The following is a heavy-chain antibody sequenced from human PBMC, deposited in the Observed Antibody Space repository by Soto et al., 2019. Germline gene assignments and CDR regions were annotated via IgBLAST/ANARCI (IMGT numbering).Heavy chain of an antibody. J-gene: IGHJ5*02. CDR1: GFTFTTYS. CDR2: ISGSGART. Sequence: EVQVLESGGGLVQPGGSLRLSCTASGFTFTTYSMSWVRQAPGKGLEWVSGISGSGARTYYADSVKGRFTISRDNSGNTVHLQMSSLRAEDTATYYCAKGAIAARAGKWFNPCGQGTLVTVSS. D-gene: IGHD6-6*01. CDR3: AKGAIAARAGKWFNP. V-gene: IGHV3-23*01.